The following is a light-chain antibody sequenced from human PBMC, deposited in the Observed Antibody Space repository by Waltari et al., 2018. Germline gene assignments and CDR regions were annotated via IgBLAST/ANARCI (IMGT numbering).Light chain of an antibody. J-gene: IGLJ2*01. CDR2: EVS. CDR1: SRAVGGYNY. CDR3: SSYTSSSTPV. V-gene: IGLV2-14*01. Sequence: QSALTQPASVSGSPGQSITISCTGTSRAVGGYNYVAWYQQHPGKAPKLMIYEVSNRPSGVSNRFSGSKSGNTASLTISGLQAEDEADYYCSSYTSSSTPVFGGGTKLTVL.